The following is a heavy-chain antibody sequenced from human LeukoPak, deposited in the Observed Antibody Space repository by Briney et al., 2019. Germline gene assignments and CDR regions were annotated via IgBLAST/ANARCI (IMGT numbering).Heavy chain of an antibody. J-gene: IGHJ4*02. D-gene: IGHD3-22*01. CDR1: GYTFTGYY. V-gene: IGHV7-4-1*02. Sequence: ASVKVSCEASGYTFTGYYMHWVRQAPGQGLEWMGWINTNTGNPTYAQGFTGRFVFSLDTSVSTAYLQISSLKAEDTAVYYCARGDYDSSGYPDYWGQGTLVTVSS. CDR3: ARGDYDSSGYPDY. CDR2: INTNTGNP.